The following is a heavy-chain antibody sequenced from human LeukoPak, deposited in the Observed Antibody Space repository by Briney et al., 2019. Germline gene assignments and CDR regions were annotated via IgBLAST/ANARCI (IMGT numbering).Heavy chain of an antibody. CDR3: ARASLFIGGWSYLDY. CDR1: GGSISSYY. D-gene: IGHD6-19*01. Sequence: SETLSLTCTVSGGSISSYYWSWIRQPPGKGLEWIGYIYYSGSTNYNPSLKSRVTISVDTSKNQFSLKLSSVTAADTAVYYCARASLFIGGWSYLDYWGQGTLVTVSS. CDR2: IYYSGST. V-gene: IGHV4-59*01. J-gene: IGHJ4*02.